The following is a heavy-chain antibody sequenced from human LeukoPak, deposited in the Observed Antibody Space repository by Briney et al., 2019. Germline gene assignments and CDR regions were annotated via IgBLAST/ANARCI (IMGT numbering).Heavy chain of an antibody. CDR2: INPSGGST. V-gene: IGHV1-46*01. CDR1: GYTFTSYY. J-gene: IGHJ5*02. Sequence: GASVKVSCKASGYTFTSYYMHWVRQAPGQGLEWMGIINPSGGSTSYAQKFQGRVTMTRDTSTSTVYMELSSLRSEDTAVYYCARSTTRSRYSSSWTRAGWFDPWGQGTLVTVSS. D-gene: IGHD6-13*01. CDR3: ARSTTRSRYSSSWTRAGWFDP.